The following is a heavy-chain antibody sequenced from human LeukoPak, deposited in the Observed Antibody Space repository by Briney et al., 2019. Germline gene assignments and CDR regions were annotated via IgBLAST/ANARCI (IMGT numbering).Heavy chain of an antibody. V-gene: IGHV1-2*02. D-gene: IGHD6-6*01. J-gene: IGHJ4*02. Sequence: GASVKLSCKASGYTFTGYYMHWVRQAPGQGLEWRGWINPNSGDTNYAQKFQGRVTMTRDTSISTAYMELSRLKSDDTAVYYCARVSSSSGRAFDYWGQGTLVTVSS. CDR2: INPNSGDT. CDR3: ARVSSSSGRAFDY. CDR1: GYTFTGYY.